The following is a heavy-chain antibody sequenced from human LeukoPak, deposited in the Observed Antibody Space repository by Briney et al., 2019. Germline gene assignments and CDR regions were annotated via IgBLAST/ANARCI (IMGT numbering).Heavy chain of an antibody. J-gene: IGHJ6*02. CDR2: ISVSGSYT. D-gene: IGHD1-26*01. V-gene: IGHV3-11*03. CDR1: GFTFSDYY. CDR3: ARCGTPNNYYGYGVDV. Sequence: GGSLTVSCAASGFTFSDYYMSWIRQAPGKGLEWISYISVSGSYTNYADSVKGRFTISRDNAKNSLYLQMISLRAEDAAVYYCARCGTPNNYYGYGVDVWGQGTTVIVSS.